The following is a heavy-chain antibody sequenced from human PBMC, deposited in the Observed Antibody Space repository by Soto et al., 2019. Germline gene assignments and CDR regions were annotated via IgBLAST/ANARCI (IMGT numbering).Heavy chain of an antibody. J-gene: IGHJ6*02. V-gene: IGHV3-74*03. D-gene: IGHD3-10*01. CDR1: GFIFSSFW. CDR2: INGDGASL. CDR3: AREGSLGLDV. Sequence: EVRLEEAGGGFVQPGGSLRVSRSGSGFIFSSFWMHWVRQGPGKGLEWVSRINGDGASLAYADSVKGRFSISRDNVKNTRHLQMNSLGADDTAVYFCAREGSLGLDVWGRGTTVTVSS.